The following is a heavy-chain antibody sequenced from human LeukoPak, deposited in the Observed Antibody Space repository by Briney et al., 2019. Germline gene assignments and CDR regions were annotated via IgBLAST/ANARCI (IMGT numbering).Heavy chain of an antibody. D-gene: IGHD3-10*01. Sequence: TGGSLRLSCAASGFSFSNYLMSWVRQAPGKGLEWVANIQQDGSEKYYMDSVKGRFTISRDNAKNSLNLQMNSLRAEDTAVYHCAGEFGELKNGYHGMDVWGQGTTVIVSS. V-gene: IGHV3-7*01. J-gene: IGHJ6*02. CDR1: GFSFSNYL. CDR2: IQQDGSEK. CDR3: AGEFGELKNGYHGMDV.